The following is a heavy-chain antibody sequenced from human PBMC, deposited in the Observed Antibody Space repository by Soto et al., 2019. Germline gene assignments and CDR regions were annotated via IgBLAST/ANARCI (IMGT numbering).Heavy chain of an antibody. D-gene: IGHD3-3*01. J-gene: IGHJ5*02. V-gene: IGHV1-18*04. CDR3: ARVTGSSIFGVVIPYNWFDP. CDR1: GYAFTSYG. CDR2: ISAYNGNT. Sequence: GASVKGPFNASGYAFTSYGIIWVRQAPGQGLEWMGLISAYNGNTNYSQKPQGRVTMTPDTSTSTAYMELRSLRSDDTAVYYCARVTGSSIFGVVIPYNWFDPWGQGTLVNASS.